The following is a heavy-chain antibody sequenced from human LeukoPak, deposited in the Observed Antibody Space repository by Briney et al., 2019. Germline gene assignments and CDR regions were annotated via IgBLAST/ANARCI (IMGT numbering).Heavy chain of an antibody. V-gene: IGHV3-21*01. J-gene: IGHJ4*02. CDR1: GFTFSSYS. CDR2: ISSSSSYI. CDR3: ALGPPYDYVWGSLDY. Sequence: GGSLRLSCAASGFTFSSYSMNWVRQAPGKGLEWVSSISSSSSYIYYADSVKGRFTISRDNAKNSLYLQMNSLRAEDTAVYYCALGPPYDYVWGSLDYWGQGTLVTVSS. D-gene: IGHD3-16*01.